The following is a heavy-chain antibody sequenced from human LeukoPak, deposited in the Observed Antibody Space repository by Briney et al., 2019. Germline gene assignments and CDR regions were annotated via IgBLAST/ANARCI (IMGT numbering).Heavy chain of an antibody. J-gene: IGHJ4*02. CDR3: ARDSPRTMVTYNDY. D-gene: IGHD4-23*01. CDR1: AFSLNAYN. CDR2: ISSSSSYI. Sequence: GGSLRLSCAASAFSLNAYNMNWVRQAPGKGLEWVSSISSSSSYIYYADSVKGRFTISRDNAKNSLYLQMNSLRAEDTAVYYCARDSPRTMVTYNDYWGQGTLVTVSS. V-gene: IGHV3-21*01.